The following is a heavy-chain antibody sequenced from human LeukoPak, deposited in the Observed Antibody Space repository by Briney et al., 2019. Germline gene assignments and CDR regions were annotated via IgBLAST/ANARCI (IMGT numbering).Heavy chain of an antibody. Sequence: SQTLSLTCAISGDSVSSNSAAWHWIRQSPSRGLEWLGRTYYRSKWYSDYAVSVKSPIIVNPDTSKNQFPLQLNSVTPEDTAVYYCARSSYSSGRPFDSWGQGTLVTVSS. J-gene: IGHJ4*02. CDR3: ARSSYSSGRPFDS. CDR2: TYYRSKWYS. D-gene: IGHD6-19*01. CDR1: GDSVSSNSAA. V-gene: IGHV6-1*01.